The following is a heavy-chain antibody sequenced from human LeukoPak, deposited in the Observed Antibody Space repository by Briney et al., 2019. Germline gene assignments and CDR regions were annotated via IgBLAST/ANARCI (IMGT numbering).Heavy chain of an antibody. D-gene: IGHD6-6*01. CDR1: GFTSSSYW. CDR3: ARDRGIAARPEAEVYYYYYGMDV. V-gene: IGHV3-74*01. CDR2: INSDGSST. J-gene: IGHJ6*02. Sequence: QPGGSLRLPCAASGFTSSSYWMHWVRQAPGKGLVWVSRINSDGSSTSYADSVKGRFTISRDNAKNTLYLQMNSLRAEDTAVYYCARDRGIAARPEAEVYYYYYGMDVWGQGTTVTVSS.